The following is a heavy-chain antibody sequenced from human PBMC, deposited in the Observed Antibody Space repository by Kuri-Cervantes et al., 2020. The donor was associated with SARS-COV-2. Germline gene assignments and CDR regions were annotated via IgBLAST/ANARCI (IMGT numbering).Heavy chain of an antibody. CDR2: IYYSGST. Sequence: SETLSLTCTVSGGSISSYYWNRIRQPPGKGLEWIGYIYYSGSTNYNPSLKSRVTISVDTSKNQFSLKLSSVTAADTAVYYCARAPEGGLLWFGELLGGMDVWGQGTTVTVYS. CDR1: GGSISSYY. D-gene: IGHD3-10*01. V-gene: IGHV4-59*01. J-gene: IGHJ6*02. CDR3: ARAPEGGLLWFGELLGGMDV.